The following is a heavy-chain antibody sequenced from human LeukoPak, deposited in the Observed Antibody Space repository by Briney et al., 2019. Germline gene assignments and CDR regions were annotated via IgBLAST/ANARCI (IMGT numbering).Heavy chain of an antibody. J-gene: IGHJ5*02. CDR3: ARSRIAVAGWFDP. V-gene: IGHV1-18*01. CDR1: GYTFTNYG. Sequence: ASVKVSCKSSGYTFTNYGISWVRQAPGQGLEWMGWISAYNGYTHHAQKVQGRVTMTTDTSTSTAYMELRSLRSDDTAVYYCARSRIAVAGWFDPWGQGTLVTVSS. CDR2: ISAYNGYT. D-gene: IGHD6-19*01.